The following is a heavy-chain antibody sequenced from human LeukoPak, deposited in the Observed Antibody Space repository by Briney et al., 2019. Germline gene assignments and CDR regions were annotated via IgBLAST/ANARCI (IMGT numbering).Heavy chain of an antibody. J-gene: IGHJ4*02. CDR3: ARGDGLVGATTFDY. D-gene: IGHD1-26*01. V-gene: IGHV4-34*01. CDR2: INHSGST. CDR1: GFTFSSFE. Sequence: GSLRLSCAASGFTFSSFEMNWVRQPPGKGLEWIGEINHSGSTTYNPSLKSRVIIAVDTSKNQFSLKLSSVTAADTAVYYCARGDGLVGATTFDYWGQGTLVTVSS.